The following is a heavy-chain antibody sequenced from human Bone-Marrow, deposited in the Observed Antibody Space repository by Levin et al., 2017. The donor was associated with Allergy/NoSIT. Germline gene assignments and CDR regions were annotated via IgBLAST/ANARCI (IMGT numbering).Heavy chain of an antibody. CDR1: GASISSYY. J-gene: IGHJ4*02. V-gene: IGHV4-59*01. CDR2: IYYSGST. Sequence: KSSETLSLTCTVSGASISSYYWSWIRQPPGKGLEWIGYIYYSGSTNYNPSLKSRVTISVDTSKNQFSLKVSSVTAADTAVYYCARERDYYDSSGYTDWGQGTLVTVSS. D-gene: IGHD3-22*01. CDR3: ARERDYYDSSGYTD.